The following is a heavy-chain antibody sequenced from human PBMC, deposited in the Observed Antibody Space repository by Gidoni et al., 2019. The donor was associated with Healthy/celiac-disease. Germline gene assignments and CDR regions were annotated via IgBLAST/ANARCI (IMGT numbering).Heavy chain of an antibody. CDR1: GFTFSSYE. V-gene: IGHV3-48*03. D-gene: IGHD6-25*01. CDR3: ASAAGFRSH. Sequence: EVQLVESGGGLVQPGGSLRLSCAASGFTFSSYEMNWVRQAPGKGREWVSYISSSCSTIYYAASVKCRFTISRDNAKNSLDLQMNSLRAEDTAVYYCASAAGFRSHWGQGTLVTVSS. J-gene: IGHJ4*02. CDR2: ISSSCSTI.